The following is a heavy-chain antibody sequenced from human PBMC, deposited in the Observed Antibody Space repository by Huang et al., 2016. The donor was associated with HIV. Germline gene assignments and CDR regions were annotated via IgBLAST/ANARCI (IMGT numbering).Heavy chain of an antibody. CDR3: ARSGDGGKSPMDV. J-gene: IGHJ6*03. V-gene: IGHV4-61*09. CDR2: IYTIGPT. D-gene: IGHD2-15*01. Sequence: QGQLQESGPGLVKPSQTLSLTCAVSGGSIRSGSYYWGWIRQPAGKGLEWIGDIYTIGPTNDNPSLKSRVTISIDTTKNQFSLNLSFVTAADTAVYYCARSGDGGKSPMDVWGKGTTVTVSS. CDR1: GGSIRSGSYY.